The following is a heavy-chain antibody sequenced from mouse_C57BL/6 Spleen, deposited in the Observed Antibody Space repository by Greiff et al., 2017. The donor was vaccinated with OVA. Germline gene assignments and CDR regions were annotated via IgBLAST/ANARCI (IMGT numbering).Heavy chain of an antibody. D-gene: IGHD1-1*01. CDR2: IRSGSSTI. V-gene: IGHV5-17*01. Sequence: EVQLVESGGGLVKPGGSLKLSCAASGFTFSDYGMHWVRQAPEKGLEWVAYIRSGSSTIYYADKVKGRVTISRDTAKNTLFLQMTSLRSEETAMYYCARKGEDYGSSWYFDYWGQGTTLTVSS. J-gene: IGHJ2*01. CDR1: GFTFSDYG. CDR3: ARKGEDYGSSWYFDY.